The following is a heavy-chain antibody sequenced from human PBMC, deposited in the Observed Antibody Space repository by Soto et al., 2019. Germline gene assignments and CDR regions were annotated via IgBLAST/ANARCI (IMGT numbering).Heavy chain of an antibody. V-gene: IGHV3-23*01. J-gene: IGHJ4*02. CDR1: GFTFKNFA. CDR3: AKAELSYY. D-gene: IGHD1-7*01. Sequence: GGSLRLSCAASGFTFKNFAMTWVRQAPGKGLEWVSAISGSAGSTYYADSVRGRFTISRDNSKDTLFLQMNSLRAEDTAVYYCAKAELSYYWGQGALVTVSS. CDR2: ISGSAGST.